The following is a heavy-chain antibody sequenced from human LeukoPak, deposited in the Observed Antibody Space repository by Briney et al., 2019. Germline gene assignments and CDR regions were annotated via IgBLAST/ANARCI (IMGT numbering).Heavy chain of an antibody. Sequence: GGSLRLSCAASGFTFSSYGMHRVRQAPGKGLEWVAFIRYDGSNKYYADSVKGRFTISRDNSKNTPYLQMNSLRAEDTAVYYCAKDEFGYCSSTRRYILDYWGQGTLVTVSS. CDR2: IRYDGSNK. J-gene: IGHJ4*02. V-gene: IGHV3-30*02. CDR1: GFTFSSYG. D-gene: IGHD2-2*01. CDR3: AKDEFGYCSSTRRYILDY.